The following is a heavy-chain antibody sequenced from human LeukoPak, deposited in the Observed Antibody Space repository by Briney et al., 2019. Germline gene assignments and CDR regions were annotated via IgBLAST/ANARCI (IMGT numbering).Heavy chain of an antibody. J-gene: IGHJ4*02. CDR1: GYTVTTSD. V-gene: IGHV1-18*01. CDR2: VSAYNGKT. Sequence: ASVKVSCKASGYTVTTSDINWVRQAPGQGLEWMGWVSAYNGKTSYAQKFQGRVTMTTDSSTSTAYMDLTSLRSDDPAVYYCARGGTYYPCIDYWGQGTLVTVSS. CDR3: ARGGTYYPCIDY. D-gene: IGHD1-26*01.